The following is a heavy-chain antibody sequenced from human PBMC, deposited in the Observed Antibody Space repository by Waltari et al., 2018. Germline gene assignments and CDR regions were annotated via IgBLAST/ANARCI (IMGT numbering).Heavy chain of an antibody. J-gene: IGHJ4*02. V-gene: IGHV4-4*07. CDR1: GGSISSYY. CDR3: ARDFNLEYCSGGSCSYFDY. CDR2: IHSSGST. D-gene: IGHD2-15*01. Sequence: QLQLHESGPGLMKPSETLSLTCSVSGGSISSYYWSWIRQPAGKGLEWIGRIHSSGSTKYNPSLKSRVTMSVDTSKNQFSLKLSSVTAADAAVYYCARDFNLEYCSGGSCSYFDYWGQGSLVTVSS.